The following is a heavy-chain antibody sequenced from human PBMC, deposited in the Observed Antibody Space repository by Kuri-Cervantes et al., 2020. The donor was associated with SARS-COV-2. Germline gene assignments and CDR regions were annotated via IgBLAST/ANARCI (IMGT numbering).Heavy chain of an antibody. CDR3: ARGTYTYYDFWRGPYFDY. CDR2: IYYSGST. V-gene: IGHV4-38-2*01. D-gene: IGHD3-3*01. Sequence: SETLSLTCAVSGYSISSGYYWGWIRQPPGKGLEWIGSIYYSGSTNYNPSLKSRVTISVGASKNQFSLKLNSVTAADTAVYYCARGTYTYYDFWRGPYFDYWGQGNLVTVSS. CDR1: GYSISSGYY. J-gene: IGHJ4*02.